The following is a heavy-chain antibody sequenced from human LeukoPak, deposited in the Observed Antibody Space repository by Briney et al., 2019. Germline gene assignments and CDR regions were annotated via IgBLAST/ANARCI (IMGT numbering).Heavy chain of an antibody. Sequence: SETLSLTCTVSGGSISSYYWSWIRQPPGKGLEWIGYIYYSGSTNYNPSLKSRVTISVDTSKNQFSLKLSSVTAADTAVYYCASISPGIAAAGTKSDPELIDYWGQGTLVTVSS. CDR1: GGSISSYY. V-gene: IGHV4-59*12. CDR2: IYYSGST. CDR3: ASISPGIAAAGTKSDPELIDY. J-gene: IGHJ4*02. D-gene: IGHD6-13*01.